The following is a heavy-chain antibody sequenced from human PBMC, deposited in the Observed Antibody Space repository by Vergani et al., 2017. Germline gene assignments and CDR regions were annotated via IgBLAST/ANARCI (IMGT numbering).Heavy chain of an antibody. V-gene: IGHV3-30-3*01. CDR1: GFTFSSYA. Sequence: QVQLVESGGGVVQPGRSLRLSCAASGFTFSSYAMHWVRQAPGKGLEWVAVISYDGSNKYYADSVKGRFTISRDNSKNTLYLQMNSLRAEDTAVYYCAIRATITMVRSLDYWGQGTLVTVSS. D-gene: IGHD3-10*01. CDR2: ISYDGSNK. J-gene: IGHJ4*02. CDR3: AIRATITMVRSLDY.